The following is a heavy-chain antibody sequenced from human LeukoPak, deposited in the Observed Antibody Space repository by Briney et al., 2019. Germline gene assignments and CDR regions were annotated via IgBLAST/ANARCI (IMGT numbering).Heavy chain of an antibody. J-gene: IGHJ4*02. D-gene: IGHD3-9*01. CDR1: GGTFSSYA. CDR3: ARGDILTGYYFDY. CDR2: IIPIFGTA. Sequence: GASVKVSCKASGGTFSSYAISWVRQAPGQGLEWMGGIIPIFGTANYAQKFQGRVTITADKSTSTAYMELSSPRSEDTAVYYCARGDILTGYYFDYWGQGTLVTVSS. V-gene: IGHV1-69*06.